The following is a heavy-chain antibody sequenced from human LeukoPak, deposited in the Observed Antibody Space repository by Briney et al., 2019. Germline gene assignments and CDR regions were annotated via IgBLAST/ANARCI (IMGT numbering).Heavy chain of an antibody. J-gene: IGHJ5*02. CDR1: GDSVSTNTAA. D-gene: IGHD2-2*01. CDR2: TYYRSKWYN. Sequence: SQTLSLTCAISGDSVSTNTAAWTWIRQSPSRGLEWLGRTYYRSKWYNDYAVSVRSRITINPDTSKNQFSLQLNSVTPEDTAVYYCASVICSGTSCLWFDPWGQGTLVTVSS. CDR3: ASVICSGTSCLWFDP. V-gene: IGHV6-1*01.